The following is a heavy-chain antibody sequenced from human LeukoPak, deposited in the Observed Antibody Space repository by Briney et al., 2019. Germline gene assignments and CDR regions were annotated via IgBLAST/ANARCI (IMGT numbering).Heavy chain of an antibody. CDR1: GFTFSSYG. Sequence: PGGALRLSCAASGFTFSSYGMHWGRQGPGKGLEWVTFIQYDGNNKYYADSVKGRFTIFRDNSKNTLYLQMNSLRPEDTAVYYCAKGPTSYYYYYMDVWGKGTTVTVSS. J-gene: IGHJ6*03. CDR2: IQYDGNNK. CDR3: AKGPTSYYYYYMDV. D-gene: IGHD2-2*01. V-gene: IGHV3-30*02.